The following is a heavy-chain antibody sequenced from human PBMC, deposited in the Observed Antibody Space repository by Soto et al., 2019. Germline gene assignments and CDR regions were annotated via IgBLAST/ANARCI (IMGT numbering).Heavy chain of an antibody. CDR3: ARDSGYCSGGSCYSPDFDY. Sequence: GASVKVSCKASGYTFTSYGISWVRQAPGQGLEWMGWISAYNGNTNYAQKLQGRVTMTTDTSTSTAYMELRSLRSDDTAVYYCARDSGYCSGGSCYSPDFDYWGQGTLVTVSS. V-gene: IGHV1-18*01. J-gene: IGHJ4*02. CDR2: ISAYNGNT. CDR1: GYTFTSYG. D-gene: IGHD2-15*01.